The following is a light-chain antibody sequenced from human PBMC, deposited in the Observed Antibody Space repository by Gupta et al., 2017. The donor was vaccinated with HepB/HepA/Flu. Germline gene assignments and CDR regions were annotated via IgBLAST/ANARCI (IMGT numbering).Light chain of an antibody. CDR1: ELGDRY. V-gene: IGLV3-1*01. Sequence: SYKLTQSPSVSVSPGQTASITCSGDELGDRYVNWYQQKPGQSPVLVIYQDNKRPSGIPERFSGSTSGNTGTLTISGTQALDEAEYFCQAWDSGTSVVVGSGTKVTVL. CDR3: QAWDSGTSVV. J-gene: IGLJ1*01. CDR2: QDN.